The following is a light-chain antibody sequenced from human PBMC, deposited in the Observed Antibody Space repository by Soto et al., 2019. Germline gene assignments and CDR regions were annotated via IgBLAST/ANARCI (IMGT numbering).Light chain of an antibody. J-gene: IGLJ1*01. CDR1: ISDVGSHNL. V-gene: IGLV2-23*02. CDR3: CSFAGSNPFPYV. CDR2: EVN. Sequence: QSALTQPASVSGSPGQSITISCTGTISDVGSHNLVSWYQQHPGKAPKLIIYEVNERPPGVSSRFSGSKSGNTASLTISGLQPDDEADYHCCSFAGSNPFPYVFGTGTKVTVL.